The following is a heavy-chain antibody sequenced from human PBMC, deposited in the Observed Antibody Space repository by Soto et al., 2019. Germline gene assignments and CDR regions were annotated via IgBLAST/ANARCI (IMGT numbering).Heavy chain of an antibody. J-gene: IGHJ4*02. CDR3: ARRHSGYEDPFDY. CDR2: IYPGDSDT. V-gene: IGHV5-51*01. Sequence: GESLKISCKGSGYTFNNYWIGWVRQMPGKGLEWMGIIYPGDSDTRYSPSFQGQVTISADKSISTAYLQWSSLKASDTAMYYCARRHSGYEDPFDYWGQGTLVTVSS. CDR1: GYTFNNYW. D-gene: IGHD5-12*01.